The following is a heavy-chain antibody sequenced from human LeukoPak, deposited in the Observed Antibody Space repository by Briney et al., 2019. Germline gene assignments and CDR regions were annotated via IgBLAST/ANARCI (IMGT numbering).Heavy chain of an antibody. V-gene: IGHV4-34*01. J-gene: IGHJ4*02. CDR1: GGSFSGYY. D-gene: IGHD2-8*01. Sequence: SETLSLTCAVYGGSFSGYYWSWIRQPPGKGLEWIGSIYYSGSTSHNPSLKSRVSISVDASKNQFSLKLSSVTAADTAVYYCARHGRRPYFDYWGQGTLVTVSS. CDR2: IYYSGST. CDR3: ARHGRRPYFDY.